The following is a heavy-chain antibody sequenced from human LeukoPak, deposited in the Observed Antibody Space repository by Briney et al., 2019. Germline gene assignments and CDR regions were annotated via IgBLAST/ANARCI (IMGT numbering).Heavy chain of an antibody. CDR2: INWNSDSI. D-gene: IGHD3-10*02. CDR1: GFTFDDYA. J-gene: IGHJ6*04. Sequence: PGGSLRLSCAVSGFTFDDYAMHWVRQVPGKGLEWVSGINWNSDSIGYADSVKGRFTISRDNAKNSLYLQMNSLRAEDTAVYYCAELGITMIGGVWGEGTTVTISS. V-gene: IGHV3-9*01. CDR3: AELGITMIGGV.